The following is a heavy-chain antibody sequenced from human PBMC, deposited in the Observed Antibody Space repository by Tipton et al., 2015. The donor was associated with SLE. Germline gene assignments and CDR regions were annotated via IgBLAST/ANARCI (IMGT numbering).Heavy chain of an antibody. CDR2: INTDGTTT. Sequence: SLRLSCAASGFTFIFFWMHWVRQAPGKGLVWVFNINTDGTTTKYPDSVKGRFTISRGNSRNILYLQMSSLRPDDTAVYYCAKDSGSFDHWGQGTLVTVSS. V-gene: IGHV3-74*01. J-gene: IGHJ4*02. CDR1: GFTFIFFW. CDR3: AKDSGSFDH. D-gene: IGHD1-26*01.